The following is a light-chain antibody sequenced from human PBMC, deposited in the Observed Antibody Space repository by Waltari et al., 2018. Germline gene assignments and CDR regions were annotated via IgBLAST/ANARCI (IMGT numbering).Light chain of an antibody. CDR3: QHYVNLPVT. CDR1: QSVSRA. J-gene: IGKJ1*01. Sequence: EIVLTQSPGTLSLSPGERATLSCRASQSVSRALAWDQQKPGQAPRLLIYAAPTRATGVPDRFSGSGSGTDFSLTISRLDPEDFAVYYCQHYVNLPVTFGQGTKVEI. CDR2: AAP. V-gene: IGKV3-20*01.